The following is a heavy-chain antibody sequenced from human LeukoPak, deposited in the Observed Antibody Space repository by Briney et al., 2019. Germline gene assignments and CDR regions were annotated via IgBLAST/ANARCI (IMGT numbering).Heavy chain of an antibody. Sequence: GGSLRLSCAASGFTFSSYGMHWVRQAPGKGLEWVAVISYDGSNKYYADSVKGRFTISRDNSKNTLYLQMNSLRAEDTAVYYCTTVWNYWGQGTLVTVSS. J-gene: IGHJ4*02. CDR3: TTVWNY. D-gene: IGHD3-3*01. CDR2: ISYDGSNK. CDR1: GFTFSSYG. V-gene: IGHV3-30*03.